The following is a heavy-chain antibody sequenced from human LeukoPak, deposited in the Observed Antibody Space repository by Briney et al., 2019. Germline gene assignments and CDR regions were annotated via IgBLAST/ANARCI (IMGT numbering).Heavy chain of an antibody. CDR1: GFTFDDYA. CDR2: INWDGGST. J-gene: IGHJ6*03. V-gene: IGHV3-43D*03. CDR3: AKDSGSYYYNYMDV. D-gene: IGHD1-26*01. Sequence: GGSLRLSCAASGFTFDDYAMHWVRQAPEKGLEWVSLINWDGGSTYYADSVKGRFSISRDNSKNSLYLQMNSLRAEDTALYYCAKDSGSYYYNYMDVWGKGTTVTVSS.